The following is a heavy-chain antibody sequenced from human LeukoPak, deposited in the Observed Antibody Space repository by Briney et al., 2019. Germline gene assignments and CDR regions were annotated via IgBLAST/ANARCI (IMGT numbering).Heavy chain of an antibody. D-gene: IGHD1-1*01. V-gene: IGHV3-23*01. J-gene: IGHJ4*02. CDR1: GFTFSSHA. CDR2: ISGSGGST. Sequence: GGSLRLSCAASGFTFSSHAMSWVRQAPGKGLEWVSAISGSGGSTYYADSVKGRFTISRDNSKNTLYLQMNSLRAEDTAVYYCAKGVTTGKSVASLDYWGQGTLVTVSS. CDR3: AKGVTTGKSVASLDY.